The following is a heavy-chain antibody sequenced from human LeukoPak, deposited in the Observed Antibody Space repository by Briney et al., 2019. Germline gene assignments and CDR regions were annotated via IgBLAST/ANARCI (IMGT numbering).Heavy chain of an antibody. CDR2: IKLDGSET. V-gene: IGHV3-7*04. CDR1: GFTLSSYC. J-gene: IGHJ4*02. Sequence: PGGSLRLSCAASGFTLSSYCMSWVRQAPGKGLEWVANIKLDGSETNYGDSVKGQFTISRDNAKNSLFLQMNSLRAEDTAVYYCARGYSYGFYWGQGTEVSVCS. D-gene: IGHD5-18*01. CDR3: ARGYSYGFY.